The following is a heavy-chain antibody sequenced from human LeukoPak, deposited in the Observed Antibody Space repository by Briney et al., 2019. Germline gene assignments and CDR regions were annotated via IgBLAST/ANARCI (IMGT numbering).Heavy chain of an antibody. J-gene: IGHJ4*02. V-gene: IGHV1-46*01. Sequence: ASVKVSCKASGYTFTSYYMHWVRQAPGQGLEWMGIINPSGGSTSYAQKFQGRVTMTRDTSTSTVYMELSSLRSEDTAVYYCAKDPFSDDLWSGYYTQYWGQGTLVTVSS. CDR1: GYTFTSYY. D-gene: IGHD3-3*01. CDR3: AKDPFSDDLWSGYYTQY. CDR2: INPSGGST.